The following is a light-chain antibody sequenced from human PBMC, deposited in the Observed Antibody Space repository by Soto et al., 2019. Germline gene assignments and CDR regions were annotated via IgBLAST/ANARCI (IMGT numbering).Light chain of an antibody. Sequence: EVLITQTPATLSLSPGEGVTVSCWAAQDVTNSVAWYQQKSGQAPRLLIYDASAGASGVSARFSGCGSGTDFTLTISGLQSEDSAVYFCQQYIRWPLSFGQGTRLEIK. CDR3: QQYIRWPLS. CDR2: DAS. V-gene: IGKV3-15*01. J-gene: IGKJ5*01. CDR1: QDVTNS.